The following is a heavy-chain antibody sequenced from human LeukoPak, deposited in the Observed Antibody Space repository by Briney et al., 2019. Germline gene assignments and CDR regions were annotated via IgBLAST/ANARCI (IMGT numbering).Heavy chain of an antibody. V-gene: IGHV4-34*01. J-gene: IGHJ4*02. CDR2: INHSGST. CDR3: ARGINDFWSGYYFGY. CDR1: GGSFSGYY. Sequence: SETLSLTCAVYGGSFSGYYWSWIRQPPEKGLEWIGEINHSGSTNYNPSLKSRVTISVDTSKNQFSLKLSSVTAADTAVYYCARGINDFWSGYYFGYWGQGTLVTVSS. D-gene: IGHD3-3*01.